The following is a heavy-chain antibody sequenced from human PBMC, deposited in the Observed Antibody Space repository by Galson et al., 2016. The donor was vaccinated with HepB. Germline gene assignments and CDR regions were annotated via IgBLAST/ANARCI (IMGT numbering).Heavy chain of an antibody. Sequence: SVKVSCTASGYTFTGYSIHWVRQAPGQGLEWMAGINANSGGTNYAQKFQGRVTMTRDTSIRTPYMELSRLRSDDTAVYYCARPPDGGNDYWGQGTLVTVSS. D-gene: IGHD4-23*01. CDR1: GYTFTGYS. CDR2: INANSGGT. J-gene: IGHJ4*02. CDR3: ARPPDGGNDY. V-gene: IGHV1-2*02.